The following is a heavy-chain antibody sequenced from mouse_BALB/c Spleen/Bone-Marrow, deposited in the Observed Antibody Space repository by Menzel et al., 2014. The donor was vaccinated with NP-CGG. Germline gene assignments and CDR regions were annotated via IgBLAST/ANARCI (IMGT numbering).Heavy chain of an antibody. J-gene: IGHJ2*01. D-gene: IGHD1-1*01. V-gene: IGHV3-1*02. CDR2: IHYSGNT. CDR1: GYSITSGYG. CDR3: VRETKVVADFDY. Sequence: ESGPDLVKPSQSLSLTCTVTGYSITSGYGWHWIRQFPGNKLEWMGCIHYSGNTDYNPSLKSRISITRDTSKNQFFLQLNSVTTEDTATYYCVRETKVVADFDYWGQGTTLTVSS.